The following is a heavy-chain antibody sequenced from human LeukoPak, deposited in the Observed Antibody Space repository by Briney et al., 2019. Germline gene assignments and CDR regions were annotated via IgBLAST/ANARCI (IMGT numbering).Heavy chain of an antibody. CDR2: ISYDGSNK. V-gene: IGHV3-30*01. CDR1: GFTFSSYA. J-gene: IGHJ4*02. CDR3: ARDRSIDY. D-gene: IGHD5/OR15-5a*01. Sequence: GRSLRLSCAASGFTFSSYAMHWVRQAPGKGLEWVAVISYDGSNKYYADSVKGRSTISRDNSKNTLYLQMNSLRAEDTAVYYCARDRSIDYWGQGTLVTVSS.